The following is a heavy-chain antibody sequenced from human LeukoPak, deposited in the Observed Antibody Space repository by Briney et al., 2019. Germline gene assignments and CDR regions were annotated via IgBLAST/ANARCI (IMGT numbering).Heavy chain of an antibody. CDR1: GFTFSSYG. V-gene: IGHV3-33*01. J-gene: IGHJ5*02. CDR3: ARGPPRGYFDWYNWFDP. CDR2: IWYDGSNK. Sequence: GGSLRLSCAASGFTFSSYGMHWVRQAPGKGLEWVAVIWYDGSNKYYADSVKGRFTISRGNSKNTLYLQMNSLRAEDTAVYYCARGPPRGYFDWYNWFDPWGQGTLVTVSS. D-gene: IGHD3-9*01.